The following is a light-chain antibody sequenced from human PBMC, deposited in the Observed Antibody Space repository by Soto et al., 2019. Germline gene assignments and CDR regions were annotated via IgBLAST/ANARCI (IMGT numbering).Light chain of an antibody. V-gene: IGLV1-40*01. CDR2: DDN. J-gene: IGLJ2*01. CDR3: QSYDSSLTGSV. CDR1: SSNIGAGYE. Sequence: QPVLTQPPSVSGAPGQRVTMSCTGSSSNIGAGYEVHWYQQLPGTAPKLLIYDDNNRPSGVPDRFSGSKSGTSASLAITGLQAEDEADYHCQSYDSSLTGSVFGGGTKLTVL.